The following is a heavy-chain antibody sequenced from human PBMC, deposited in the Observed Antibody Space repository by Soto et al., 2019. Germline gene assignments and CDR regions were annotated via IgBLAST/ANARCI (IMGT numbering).Heavy chain of an antibody. V-gene: IGHV3-74*01. CDR1: GLIFSNYK. CDR3: ARDTDGLHY. CDR2: INTDGSII. Sequence: PGGSLRLSCAASGLIFSNYKMHWVRQAPGKGLVWVSRINTDGSIIDYVDSVKGRFTVSRDNAKNTLYLQMNSLRADDTAVYHCARDTDGLHYWGQGTLVTVSS. J-gene: IGHJ4*02.